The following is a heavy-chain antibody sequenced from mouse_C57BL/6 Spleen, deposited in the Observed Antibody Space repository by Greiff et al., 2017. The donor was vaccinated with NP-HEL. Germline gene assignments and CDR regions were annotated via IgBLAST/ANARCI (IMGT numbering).Heavy chain of an antibody. CDR1: GYTFTDYY. CDR2: INPNNGGT. Sequence: EVQLQQSGPELVKPGASVKISCKASGYTFTDYYMNWVKQSHGKSLEWIGDINPNNGGTSYNQKFKGKATLTVDKSSSTAYMELRSLTSEDSAVYYCARSSYYGSSLYFDVWGTGTTVTVSS. CDR3: ARSSYYGSSLYFDV. V-gene: IGHV1-26*01. J-gene: IGHJ1*03. D-gene: IGHD1-1*01.